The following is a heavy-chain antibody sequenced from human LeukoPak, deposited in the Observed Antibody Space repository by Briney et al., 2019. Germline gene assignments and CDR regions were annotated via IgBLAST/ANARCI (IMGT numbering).Heavy chain of an antibody. D-gene: IGHD3-10*01. CDR2: ISGSGDST. CDR1: GFTFSSYA. CDR3: AKTQPNYYGSGSYYLNPFDY. Sequence: GGSLRLSCAASGFTFSSYAMNWVRQAPGKGLEWVSGISGSGDSTYYADSVKGRFTISRDNSKNTLYLQMNSLRVDDTAVFYCAKTQPNYYGSGSYYLNPFDYWGQGTLVTVSS. V-gene: IGHV3-23*01. J-gene: IGHJ4*02.